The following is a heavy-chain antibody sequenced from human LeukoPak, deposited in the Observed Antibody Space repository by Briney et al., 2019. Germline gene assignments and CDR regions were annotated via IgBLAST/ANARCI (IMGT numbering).Heavy chain of an antibody. CDR1: GYTVTRYD. CDR2: MNPNSGNT. Sequence: ASVKVSCKASGYTVTRYDINWVRQATGQGLEWMGWMNPNSGNTGYAQKFQGRVTITRNTSISTAYMELSSLRSEATAVYYCARGETGTTEDYYYYYYMDVWGKGTTVTVSS. V-gene: IGHV1-8*03. CDR3: ARGETGTTEDYYYYYYMDV. J-gene: IGHJ6*03. D-gene: IGHD1-1*01.